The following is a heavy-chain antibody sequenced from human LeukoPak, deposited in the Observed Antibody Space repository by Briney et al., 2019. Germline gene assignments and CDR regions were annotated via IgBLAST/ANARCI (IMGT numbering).Heavy chain of an antibody. V-gene: IGHV4-34*01. J-gene: IGHJ5*02. D-gene: IGHD3-16*01. CDR2: INHSGST. CDR1: GGSFSGYY. CDR3: ARVASWGYPGFYES. Sequence: SETLSLTCAVYGGSFSGYYWSWIRQPPGKGLEWIGEINHSGSTNYNPSLKSRVTISVDTSKNQFSLKLSSVTAADTAVYYCARVASWGYPGFYESWGQGTLVTVSS.